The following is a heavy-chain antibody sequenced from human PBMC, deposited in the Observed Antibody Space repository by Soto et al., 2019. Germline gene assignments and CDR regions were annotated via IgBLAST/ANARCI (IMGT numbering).Heavy chain of an antibody. D-gene: IGHD4-4*01. J-gene: IGHJ3*02. CDR3: TKDRNNHYNTGRVFDI. V-gene: IGHV3-9*01. CDR2: ISWNSGNI. CDR1: GFTFDDYA. Sequence: EVQLVESGGGLVQPGRSLRLSCAASGFTFDDYAMHWVRQAPGKGLEWVSGISWNSGNIGYADSVKGRLTISRDNAKNSLFLQMNSLRAEDTALYYCTKDRNNHYNTGRVFDIWAPGTMVTVSS.